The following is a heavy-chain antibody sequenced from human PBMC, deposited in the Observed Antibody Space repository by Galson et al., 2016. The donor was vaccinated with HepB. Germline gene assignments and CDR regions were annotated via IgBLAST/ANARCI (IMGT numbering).Heavy chain of an antibody. J-gene: IGHJ6*02. Sequence: CAISGDSVSSYSVHWNWVRQSPLRGLEWLGRIYYDSKWITDYADSVKSRLSINPDTSKNQFSLQLKSVTPEDTALYYCVRSLRGHLVGLDAWGQGTTVTVFS. D-gene: IGHD6-6*01. CDR2: IYYDSKWIT. V-gene: IGHV6-1*01. CDR1: GDSVSSYSVH. CDR3: VRSLRGHLVGLDA.